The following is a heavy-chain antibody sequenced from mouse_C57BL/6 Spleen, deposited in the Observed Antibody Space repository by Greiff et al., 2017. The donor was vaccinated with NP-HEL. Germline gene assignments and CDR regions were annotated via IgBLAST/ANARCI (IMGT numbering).Heavy chain of an antibody. CDR1: GYTFTSYW. V-gene: IGHV1-72*01. J-gene: IGHJ2*01. CDR2: IDPNSGGT. D-gene: IGHD1-1*01. CDR3: ARERAYGSSYWYCDD. Sequence: QVQLQQPGAELVKPGASVKLSCKASGYTFTSYWMHWVKQRPGRGLEWIGRIDPNSGGTKYNEKFKSKATLTVDKPSSTAYMQLSSLTSEDSAVYYCARERAYGSSYWYCDDWGQGTTLTVSS.